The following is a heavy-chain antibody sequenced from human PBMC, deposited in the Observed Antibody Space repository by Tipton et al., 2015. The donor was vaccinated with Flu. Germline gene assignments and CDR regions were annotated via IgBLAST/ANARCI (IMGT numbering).Heavy chain of an antibody. CDR1: GFTFSSYA. J-gene: IGHJ2*01. V-gene: IGHV3-30*01. Sequence: SLRLSCAASGFTFSSYAMHGVRQAPGKGLEWVAVIPYDGSNKYCADSVKGRFTISRDNSKNTLYLQMNSLRAEDTAVYYCAREGMAAAGTGWYFGLWGRGTLVTVSS. D-gene: IGHD6-13*01. CDR3: AREGMAAAGTGWYFGL. CDR2: IPYDGSNK.